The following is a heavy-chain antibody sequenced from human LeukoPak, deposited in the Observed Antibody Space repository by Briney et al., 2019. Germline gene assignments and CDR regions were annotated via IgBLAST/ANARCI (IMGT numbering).Heavy chain of an antibody. CDR3: ARDHHYYDSSGYYNWFDP. D-gene: IGHD3-22*01. CDR1: GGSISSSSYY. CDR2: IYYSGST. Sequence: SETLSLTCTVSGGSISSSSYYWGWIRQPPGKGLEWIGSIYYSGSTYYNPSLKSRVTISVDTSKNQFSLKLSSVTAADTAVYYCARDHHYYDSSGYYNWFDPWGQGTLVTVSS. J-gene: IGHJ5*02. V-gene: IGHV4-39*07.